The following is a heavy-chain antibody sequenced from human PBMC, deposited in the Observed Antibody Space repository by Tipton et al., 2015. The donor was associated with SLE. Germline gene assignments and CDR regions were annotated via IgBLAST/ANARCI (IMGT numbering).Heavy chain of an antibody. CDR2: IFYAGNT. J-gene: IGHJ4*02. Sequence: TLSLTCTVSGDSINSYYWNWIRLPPGKGLEWIGYIFYAGNTNYNPSLRSRVTISVDTSKNQFSLKLSSVTAADTAVYYCTRDRGGTGWPEYYFDYWGQGALVTVSS. CDR1: GDSINSYY. CDR3: TRDRGGTGWPEYYFDY. V-gene: IGHV4-59*01. D-gene: IGHD6-19*01.